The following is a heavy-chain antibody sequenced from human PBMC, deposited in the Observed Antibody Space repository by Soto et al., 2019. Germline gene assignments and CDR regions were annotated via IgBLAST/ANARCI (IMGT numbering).Heavy chain of an antibody. D-gene: IGHD6-13*01. V-gene: IGHV3-30-3*01. Sequence: QVQLVESGGGVVQPGRSLRLSCAASGFTFSSDAMHWFRQAPGKGLEWVAVISYDGSNKYYADSVKGRFTITRDNSKNTLYLQMNSLRAEDTAVYYCARGRMGSSWLDYWGQGTLVTVSS. CDR3: ARGRMGSSWLDY. J-gene: IGHJ4*02. CDR1: GFTFSSDA. CDR2: ISYDGSNK.